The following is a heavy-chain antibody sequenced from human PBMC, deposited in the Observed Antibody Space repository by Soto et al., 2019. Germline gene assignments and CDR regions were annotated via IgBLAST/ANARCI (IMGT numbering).Heavy chain of an antibody. CDR3: ARFAGSGSYSSNYYMDV. CDR1: GYTFTSYY. D-gene: IGHD3-10*01. V-gene: IGHV1-46*03. J-gene: IGHJ6*03. CDR2: INPSGGST. Sequence: ASVKVSCKASGYTFTSYYMHWVRQAPGQGLEWMGIINPSGGSTSYAQKFQGRVTMTRDTSTSTVYMELSSLRSEDTAVYYCARFAGSGSYSSNYYMDVWGKGTTVTVSS.